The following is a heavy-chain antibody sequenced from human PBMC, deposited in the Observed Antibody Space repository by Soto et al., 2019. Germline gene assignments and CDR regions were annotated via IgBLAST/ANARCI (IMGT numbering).Heavy chain of an antibody. CDR2: VYYSGSTTT. CDR3: ARVSAPAGTRKFDY. Sequence: QVQLQESGPGLVKPSETLSLTCTVSGGSINDYYWSWIRQPPGKGLEWIGFVYYSGSTTTNYNPSLNSRVTISIDASKNQFSLRLSSVTAADTAVYYCARVSAPAGTRKFDYWGQGTLVTVSS. D-gene: IGHD6-25*01. CDR1: GGSINDYY. V-gene: IGHV4-59*12. J-gene: IGHJ4*02.